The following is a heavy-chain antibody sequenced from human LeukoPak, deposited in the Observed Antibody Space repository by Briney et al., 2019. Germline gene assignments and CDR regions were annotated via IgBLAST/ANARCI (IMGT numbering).Heavy chain of an antibody. CDR1: GSRFTSYW. J-gene: IGHJ5*02. CDR3: ARRRAVGSDNWFDP. V-gene: IGHV5-51*01. D-gene: IGHD1-26*01. CDR2: IYPGDSDT. Sequence: GESLKISCKGSGSRFTSYWIGWVRQMPGKGLEWMGIIYPGDSDTRYSPSFQGQVTISADKSLSTASLQWSSLKASDTAMYYCARRRAVGSDNWFDPWGQGTLVTVSS.